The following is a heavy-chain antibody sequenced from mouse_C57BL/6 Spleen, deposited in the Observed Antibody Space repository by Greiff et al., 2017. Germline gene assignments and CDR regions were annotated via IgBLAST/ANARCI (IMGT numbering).Heavy chain of an antibody. CDR2: ISSGSSTI. Sequence: EVKLVESGGGLVKPGGSLKLSCAASGFTFSDYGMHWVRQAPEKGLEWVAYISSGSSTIYYADTVKGRFTISRDNAKNTLFLQMTSLRSEDTAMYYCASPRWLLRNYAMDYWGQGTSVTVSS. D-gene: IGHD2-3*01. V-gene: IGHV5-17*01. CDR1: GFTFSDYG. J-gene: IGHJ4*01. CDR3: ASPRWLLRNYAMDY.